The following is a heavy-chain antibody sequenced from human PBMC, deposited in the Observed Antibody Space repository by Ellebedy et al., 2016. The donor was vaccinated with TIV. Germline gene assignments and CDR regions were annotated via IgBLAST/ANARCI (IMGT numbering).Heavy chain of an antibody. CDR1: GFTFSSYR. V-gene: IGHV3-74*01. Sequence: GGSLRLSXAASGFTFSSYRMHWVRQAPGKGLVWVSRIHSDGRTTSYADSVKGRFTISRDSAKNMLYLQMNSLRAEDTAVFYCVRDQMGSSYPFDYWGQGTLVTVSP. J-gene: IGHJ4*02. D-gene: IGHD5-24*01. CDR3: VRDQMGSSYPFDY. CDR2: IHSDGRTT.